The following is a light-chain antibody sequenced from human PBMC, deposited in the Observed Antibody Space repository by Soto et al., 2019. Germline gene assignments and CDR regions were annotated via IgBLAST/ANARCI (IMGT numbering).Light chain of an antibody. V-gene: IGLV2-14*01. J-gene: IGLJ2*01. CDR3: ISYTTSSTRV. Sequence: QSALTQPASVSGSPGQSITISCTGTSSDVGGYDYVSWYQQHPGKAPKVMIYEVSNRPSGVSYRFSGSKSGNTASLTISGLQAEDEADYYCISYTTSSTRVFGGGTKLTFL. CDR1: SSDVGGYDY. CDR2: EVS.